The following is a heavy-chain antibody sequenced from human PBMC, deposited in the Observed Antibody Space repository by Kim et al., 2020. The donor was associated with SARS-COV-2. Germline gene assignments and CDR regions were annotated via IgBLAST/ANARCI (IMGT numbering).Heavy chain of an antibody. Sequence: SETLSLTCTVSGGSVSSGDYYWTWIRQHPGKGLEWIGYIYHSGSTYYNPSLQSRVTISLDTSKNQFFLILSSVTAADTAVFYCTRRAWAGPYNWFEPWG. CDR1: GGSVSSGDYY. CDR2: IYHSGST. J-gene: IGHJ5*02. CDR3: TRRAWAGPYNWFEP. V-gene: IGHV4-31*03. D-gene: IGHD7-27*01.